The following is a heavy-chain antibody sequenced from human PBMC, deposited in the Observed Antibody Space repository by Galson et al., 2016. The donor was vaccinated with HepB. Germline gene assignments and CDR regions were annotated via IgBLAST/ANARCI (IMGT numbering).Heavy chain of an antibody. CDR1: GGSVSSGVDY. V-gene: IGHV4-39*02. CDR3: AGERSYGSGDF. J-gene: IGHJ4*02. D-gene: IGHD3-10*01. Sequence: ETLSLTCTVSGGSVSSGVDYWGWIRQSPGKGLEWLVSVYYGGSTYYNPSLRSRVTISVDTSKNHFSLRLTSVTAADTAIYYCAGERSYGSGDFWGQGTLVTVSS. CDR2: VYYGGST.